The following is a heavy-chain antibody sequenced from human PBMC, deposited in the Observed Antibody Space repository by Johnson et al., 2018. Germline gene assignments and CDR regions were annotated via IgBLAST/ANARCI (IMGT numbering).Heavy chain of an antibody. J-gene: IGHJ6*02. CDR1: GFTFSSYC. CDR2: ISYDGSNR. CDR3: AKEIWFGEDDYYYGMDV. V-gene: IGHV3-30*18. D-gene: IGHD3-10*01. Sequence: QVQLVQSGGGVVQPGRSLRLSCAASGFTFSSYCMHWVRQAPGKGLEWVAVISYDGSNRYYADSVKGRFTISRDNSKNTLYLQMNSLRAEDTAVYYCAKEIWFGEDDYYYGMDVWGQGTTVTVSS.